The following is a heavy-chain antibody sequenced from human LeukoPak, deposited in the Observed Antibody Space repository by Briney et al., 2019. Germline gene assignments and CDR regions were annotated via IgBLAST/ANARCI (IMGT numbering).Heavy chain of an antibody. CDR1: GFTFSSSA. CDR3: AKDLWSPEYFQH. J-gene: IGHJ1*01. CDR2: ISYDGDNK. V-gene: IGHV3-30*18. D-gene: IGHD3-3*01. Sequence: GGSLRLSCAASGFTFSSSAMHWVRQAPGKGLEWVALISYDGDNKYYADSVKGRCTISRDNSNNTLYLQMNSLRAEDTAVYYCAKDLWSPEYFQHWGQGTLVTVSS.